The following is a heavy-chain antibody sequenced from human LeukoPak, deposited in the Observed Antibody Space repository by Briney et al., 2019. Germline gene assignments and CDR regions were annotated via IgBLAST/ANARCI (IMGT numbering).Heavy chain of an antibody. CDR3: AAGYYSTYYYGMDV. J-gene: IGHJ6*02. V-gene: IGHV4-39*01. CDR2: IYYSGST. Sequence: SETLSLTCTVSGGSISSSSYYWGWIRQPPGKGLEWIGSIYYSGSTHYNPSLKSRVTISVDTSKNQFSLKLSSVTAADTAVYYCAAGYYSTYYYGMDVWGQGTTVTVSS. CDR1: GGSISSSSYY. D-gene: IGHD3-22*01.